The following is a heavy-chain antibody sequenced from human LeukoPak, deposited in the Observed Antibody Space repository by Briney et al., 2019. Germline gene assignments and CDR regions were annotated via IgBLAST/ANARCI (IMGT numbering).Heavy chain of an antibody. V-gene: IGHV1-18*01. CDR1: GYTFTSYG. Sequence: GASVKVSCKASGYTFTSYGISWVRQAPGQGLEWMGWIRAYNGNTNYAQKLQGRVTMTTDTSTSTAYMELRSLRSDHTAVYYCARIVGAFGGGPDNWFDPWGQGTLVTVSS. J-gene: IGHJ5*02. D-gene: IGHD1-26*01. CDR2: IRAYNGNT. CDR3: ARIVGAFGGGPDNWFDP.